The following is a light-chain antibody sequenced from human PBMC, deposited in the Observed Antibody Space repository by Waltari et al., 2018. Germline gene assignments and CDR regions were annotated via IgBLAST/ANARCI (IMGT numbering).Light chain of an antibody. J-gene: IGKJ2*03. CDR2: KAS. V-gene: IGKV1-39*01. CDR1: ESVNNY. CDR3: QHNYGTPLYS. Sequence: DIQMTQSPSSLSASVGDRVTITCRASESVNNYLNWYQQKPGKAPKLLIYKASTLQSGVPSRFSGSGSGTDYTFTISSLQSEDVATYYCQHNYGTPLYSFGQGTKVEIK.